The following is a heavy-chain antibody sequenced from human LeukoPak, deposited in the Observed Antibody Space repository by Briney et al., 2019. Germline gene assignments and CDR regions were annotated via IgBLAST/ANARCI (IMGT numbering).Heavy chain of an antibody. CDR1: GGSISSSSYY. CDR2: IYYSGST. CDR3: AVDYYYGSGGFDY. D-gene: IGHD3-10*01. V-gene: IGHV4-39*07. J-gene: IGHJ4*02. Sequence: SETLSLTRTVSGGSISSSSYYWGWIRQPPGKGLEWIGSIYYSGSTYYNPFLKSRVTISVDTSKNQFSLKLSSVTAADTAVYYCAVDYYYGSGGFDYWGQGTLVTVSS.